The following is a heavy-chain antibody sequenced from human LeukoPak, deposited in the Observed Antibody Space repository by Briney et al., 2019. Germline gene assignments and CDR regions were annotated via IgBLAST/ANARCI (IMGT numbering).Heavy chain of an antibody. CDR3: ARDCSGGSCSVGNY. CDR2: ISSSSSYI. Sequence: GGSLRLSCAASGFTFSSYAMNWVRQAPGKGLEWVSSISSSSSYIYYADSVKGRFTISRDNAKNSLYLQMNSLRAEDTAVYYCARDCSGGSCSVGNYWGQGTLVTVSS. CDR1: GFTFSSYA. D-gene: IGHD2-15*01. V-gene: IGHV3-21*01. J-gene: IGHJ4*02.